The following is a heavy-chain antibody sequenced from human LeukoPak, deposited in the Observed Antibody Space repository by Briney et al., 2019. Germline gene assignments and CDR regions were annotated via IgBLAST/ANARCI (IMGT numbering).Heavy chain of an antibody. CDR3: ARGDILTGPTPRDDAFDI. CDR1: GGSISSYY. CDR2: IYYSGST. D-gene: IGHD3-9*01. J-gene: IGHJ3*02. Sequence: KPSETLSLTCTVSGGSISSYYWSWIRQPPGKGLEWIGYIYYSGSTNYNPSLKSRVTISVDTSKNQFSLKLSSVTAADTAVYSCARGDILTGPTPRDDAFDIWGQGTMVTVSS. V-gene: IGHV4-59*01.